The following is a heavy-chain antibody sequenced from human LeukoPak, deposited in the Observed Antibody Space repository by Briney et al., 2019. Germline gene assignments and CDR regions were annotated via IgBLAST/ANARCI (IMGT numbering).Heavy chain of an antibody. CDR3: ASDGYYYDSSGRTSYYYMDV. CDR1: GFTFSNYG. V-gene: IGHV3-74*01. Sequence: PGGSLRLSCAASGFTFSNYGMHWVRQAPGKGLVWVSRINSDGSSTSYADSVKGRFTISRDNAKNTLYLQMNSLRAEDTAVYYCASDGYYYDSSGRTSYYYMDVWGKGTTVTISS. D-gene: IGHD3-22*01. CDR2: INSDGSST. J-gene: IGHJ6*03.